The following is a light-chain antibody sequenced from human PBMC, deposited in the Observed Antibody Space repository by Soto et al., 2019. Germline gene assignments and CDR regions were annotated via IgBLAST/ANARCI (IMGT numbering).Light chain of an antibody. J-gene: IGKJ1*01. CDR1: QNIGSN. Sequence: DIQMTQSPSSLSASVGDGVTITCRASQNIGSNLNWYQQKPGKAPKLLIYAASSLQSGVPPRFSGSGSETDFTLTISSMQPEDFATYYCQQSFTSPHTWTLGQGTKVEIK. V-gene: IGKV1-39*01. CDR3: QQSFTSPHTWT. CDR2: AAS.